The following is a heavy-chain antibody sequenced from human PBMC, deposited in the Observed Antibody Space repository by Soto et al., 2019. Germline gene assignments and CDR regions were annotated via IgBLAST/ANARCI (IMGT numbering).Heavy chain of an antibody. D-gene: IGHD5-18*01. Sequence: PSETLSLTCAVYGGSFSGYCWNWFRQPPGKWLEWMGEINHSGSTNYNPSLKSRVTISVDTSKNQFSLKLSSVTAADTAVYYCSRVGYSYGRHYYYGMDVWGQGXTVTVYS. V-gene: IGHV4-34*01. CDR3: SRVGYSYGRHYYYGMDV. J-gene: IGHJ6*02. CDR1: GGSFSGYC. CDR2: INHSGST.